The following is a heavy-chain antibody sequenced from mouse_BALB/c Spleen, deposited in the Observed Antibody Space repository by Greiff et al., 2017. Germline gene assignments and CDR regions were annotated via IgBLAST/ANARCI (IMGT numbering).Heavy chain of an antibody. CDR2: ISSGSSTI. V-gene: IGHV5-17*02. J-gene: IGHJ3*01. Sequence: EVQGVESGGGLVQPGGSRKLSCAASGFTFSSFGMHWVRQAPEKGLEWVAYISSGSSTIYYADTVKGRFTISRDNPKNTLFLQMTSLRSEDTAMYYCARRGGSSWFAYWGQGTLVTVSA. CDR3: ARRGGSSWFAY. CDR1: GFTFSSFG.